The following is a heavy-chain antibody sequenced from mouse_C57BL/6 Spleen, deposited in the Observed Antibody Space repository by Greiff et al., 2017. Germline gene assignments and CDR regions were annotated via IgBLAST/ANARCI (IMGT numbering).Heavy chain of an antibody. D-gene: IGHD2-3*01. Sequence: EVKLVESGAELVRPGASVKLSCTASGFNIKDDYMHWVKQRPEQGLEWIGWIDPENGDTEYASKFQGKATITADTSSNTAYLQLSSLTSEDTAVYYCTTYDGYFFWFAYWGQGTLVTVSA. CDR1: GFNIKDDY. CDR3: TTYDGYFFWFAY. CDR2: IDPENGDT. V-gene: IGHV14-4*01. J-gene: IGHJ3*01.